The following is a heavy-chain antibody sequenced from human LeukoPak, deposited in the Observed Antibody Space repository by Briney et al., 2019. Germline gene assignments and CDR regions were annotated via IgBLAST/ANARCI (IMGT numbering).Heavy chain of an antibody. CDR1: GYTFSSYS. Sequence: AGGSLRLSCAASGYTFSSYSINWVRQAPGKGLEWVSSLSVRSNYIYYADSVRGRFSISRDDARDSLYLQMNSLRAEDTAVYYCVRLRRNSDTSGYYYYYDYWGQGTLVTVSS. CDR3: VRLRRNSDTSGYYYYYDY. J-gene: IGHJ4*02. D-gene: IGHD3-22*01. CDR2: LSVRSNYI. V-gene: IGHV3-21*01.